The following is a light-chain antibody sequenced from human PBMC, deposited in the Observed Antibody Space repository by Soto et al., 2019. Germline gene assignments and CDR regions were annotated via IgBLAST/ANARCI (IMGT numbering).Light chain of an antibody. CDR2: DAS. Sequence: IVLTQSPGTLSLSPGERATLSCRASQSVSSSYLAWYQQKPGQAPRLLIYDASSRATGIPDRISGSGSGTDFTLTISSLEPEDFAVYYCQQRSSWPRTFGQGTKVDIK. CDR3: QQRSSWPRT. V-gene: IGKV3D-20*02. J-gene: IGKJ1*01. CDR1: QSVSSSY.